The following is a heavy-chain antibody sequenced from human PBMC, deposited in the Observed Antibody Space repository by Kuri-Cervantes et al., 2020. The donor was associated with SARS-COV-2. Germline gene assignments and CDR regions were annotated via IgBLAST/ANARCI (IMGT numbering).Heavy chain of an antibody. D-gene: IGHD4-11*01. CDR1: GRSISSYY. CDR3: ARALYSNYEVYYYYCMDV. CDR2: IYYSGST. Sequence: SETLSLTCTVSGRSISSYYWSWIRQPPGKGLEWIGYIYYSGSTNYNHSLKSRVTISVDTSKNQFSLKLSSVAAADTAVYYCARALYSNYEVYYYYCMDVWGQGTTVTVSS. J-gene: IGHJ6*02. V-gene: IGHV4-59*01.